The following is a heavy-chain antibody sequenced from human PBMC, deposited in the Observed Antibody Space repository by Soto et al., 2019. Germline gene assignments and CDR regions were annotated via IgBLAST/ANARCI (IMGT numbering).Heavy chain of an antibody. CDR2: INSDGSST. CDR1: GFTFSSYW. CDR3: ARDGTSGYSYGYPLTNYYYYYMDV. V-gene: IGHV3-74*01. J-gene: IGHJ6*03. Sequence: EVQLVESGGGLVQPGGSLRLSCAASGFTFSSYWMHWVRQAPGKGLVWVSRINSDGSSTSDADSVKGRFTISRDNAKNTLYLQMNSLRAEDTAVYYCARDGTSGYSYGYPLTNYYYYYMDVRGKGTTVTVSS. D-gene: IGHD5-18*01.